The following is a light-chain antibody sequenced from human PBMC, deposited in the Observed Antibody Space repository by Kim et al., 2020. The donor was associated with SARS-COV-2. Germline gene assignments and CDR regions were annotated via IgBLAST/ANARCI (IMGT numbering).Light chain of an antibody. CDR3: QQGGT. CDR1: QSISSY. Sequence: SSLSASVGDRVTITCRASQSISSYLNWYQQKPGKAPKLLIYAASSLQSGVPSRFSGSGSGTDFTLTISSLQPEDFATYYCQQGGTFGPGTKVD. J-gene: IGKJ3*01. V-gene: IGKV1-39*01. CDR2: AAS.